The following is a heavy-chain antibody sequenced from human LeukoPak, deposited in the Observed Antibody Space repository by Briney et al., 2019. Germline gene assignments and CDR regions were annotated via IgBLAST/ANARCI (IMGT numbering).Heavy chain of an antibody. CDR3: TRGRSGTWPWYFDD. V-gene: IGHV3-72*01. D-gene: IGHD1-26*01. J-gene: IGHJ4*02. Sequence: PGRSLRLSCAASGFTLSSYGMHWVRQAPGKGLEWVGRSRNKANSHTTEYAASVKGRFTISRDDSKNSLYLQLNSLKTEDTAVYYCTRGRSGTWPWYFDDWGQGTLVTVSS. CDR2: SRNKANSHTT. CDR1: GFTLSSYG.